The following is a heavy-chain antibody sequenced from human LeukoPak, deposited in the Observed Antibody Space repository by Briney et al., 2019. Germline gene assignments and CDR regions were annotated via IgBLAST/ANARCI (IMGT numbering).Heavy chain of an antibody. CDR2: INPNSGGT. D-gene: IGHD5-24*01. CDR1: GYTFTGYY. J-gene: IGHJ4*02. V-gene: IGHV1-2*02. CDR3: ARDGTGVYNLVQY. Sequence: ASVKVSCKASGYTFTGYYMHWVRQAPGQGLEWMGWINPNSGGTNYAQKSQGRVTMTRDTSISAVYMELSRLRSDDTAAYYCARDGTGVYNLVQYWGQGTLVTVSS.